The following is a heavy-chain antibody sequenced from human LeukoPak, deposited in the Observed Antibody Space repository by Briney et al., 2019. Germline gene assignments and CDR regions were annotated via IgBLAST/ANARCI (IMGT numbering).Heavy chain of an antibody. D-gene: IGHD6-19*01. CDR2: ISYDGSNK. J-gene: IGHJ4*02. CDR3: AKDPNFGYNSGWQEYYFDY. V-gene: IGHV3-30-3*01. CDR1: GFTFSSYA. Sequence: GGSLRLSCAASGFTFSSYAMHWVRQAPGKGLEWVAVISYDGSNKYYADSVKGRFTISRDNSKNTLYLQMSSLRTEDTGVYYCAKDPNFGYNSGWQEYYFDYWGQGTLVTVSS.